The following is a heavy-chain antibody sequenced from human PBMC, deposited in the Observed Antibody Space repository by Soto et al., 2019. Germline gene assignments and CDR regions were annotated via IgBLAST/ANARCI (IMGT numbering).Heavy chain of an antibody. CDR2: IYYSAST. J-gene: IGHJ4*02. D-gene: IGHD2-21*02. Sequence: PSETLSLTCTVSRGSLSSYYSSLVRPPPGKGLEWIGYIYYSASTNYSPSLKSRVTISVDTSKNQFSLNLSSVTAADTAVYYCARHLPYCGGDCYSLDYWGQGTLVTVSS. CDR3: ARHLPYCGGDCYSLDY. V-gene: IGHV4-59*08. CDR1: RGSLSSYY.